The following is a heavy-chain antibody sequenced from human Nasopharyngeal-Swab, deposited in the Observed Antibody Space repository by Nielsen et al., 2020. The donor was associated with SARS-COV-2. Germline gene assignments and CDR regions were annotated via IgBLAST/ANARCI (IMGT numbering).Heavy chain of an antibody. V-gene: IGHV6-1*01. CDR1: GDSVSSNSAA. CDR3: AREVSIVVVPADYYGMDV. J-gene: IGHJ6*02. CDR2: TYYRSKWYN. Sequence: SQTLSLTCAISGDSVSSNSAAWNWIRQSPSRGLEWLGRTYYRSKWYNDYAVSVESRITINPDTSKNQFSLQLNSVTPEDTAVYYCAREVSIVVVPADYYGMDVWGQGTTVTVSS. D-gene: IGHD2-2*01.